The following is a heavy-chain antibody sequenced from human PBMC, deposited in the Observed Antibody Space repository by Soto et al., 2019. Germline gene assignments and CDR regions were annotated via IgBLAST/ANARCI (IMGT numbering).Heavy chain of an antibody. CDR3: AHNGFCISTSCFGEYNFDY. CDR2: IYWDDDK. CDR1: GFSLSTSGVG. V-gene: IGHV2-5*02. Sequence: QITLKESGPTLVKPTQTLTLTCTFSGFSLSTSGVGVGWIRQPPGKALEWLALIYWDDDKRYSPSLKSRLTITKDTSKNQVVLTMTNMDPVDIATYYCAHNGFCISTSCFGEYNFDYWGQGTLVTVSS. D-gene: IGHD2-2*03. J-gene: IGHJ4*02.